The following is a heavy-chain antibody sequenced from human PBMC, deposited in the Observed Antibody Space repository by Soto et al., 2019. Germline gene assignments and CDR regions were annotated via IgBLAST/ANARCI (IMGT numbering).Heavy chain of an antibody. CDR2: ISAYNGNT. Sequence: VASVKVSCKVSGYTFTSYGISWVRQAPGQGLEWMGWISAYNGNTNYAQKLQGRVTMTTDTSTSTAYMELRSLRSDDTAVYYCARDQDIVVVPAAIGPPLDYWGQGTLVTVSS. J-gene: IGHJ4*02. D-gene: IGHD2-2*02. CDR3: ARDQDIVVVPAAIGPPLDY. V-gene: IGHV1-18*01. CDR1: GYTFTSYG.